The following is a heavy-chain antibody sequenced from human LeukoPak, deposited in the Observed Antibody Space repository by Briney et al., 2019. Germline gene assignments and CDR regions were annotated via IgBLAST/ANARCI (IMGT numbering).Heavy chain of an antibody. CDR3: ARVGFNYDSSGYGYFDY. CDR2: MSSSSSYI. V-gene: IGHV3-21*01. Sequence: GGSLRLSCAASGFTFSSYSMNWVRQAPGKGLEWVSSMSSSSSYIYYADSVKGRFAISRDNAKNSLYLQMNSLRAEDTAVYYCARVGFNYDSSGYGYFDYWGQGTLVTVSS. D-gene: IGHD3-22*01. J-gene: IGHJ4*02. CDR1: GFTFSSYS.